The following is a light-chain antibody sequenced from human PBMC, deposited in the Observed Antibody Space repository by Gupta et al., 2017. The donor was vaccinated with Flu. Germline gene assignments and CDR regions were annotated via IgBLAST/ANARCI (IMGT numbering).Light chain of an antibody. CDR2: DVS. Sequence: QSALTQPRSVSGPPGPPVTISCTGTSSDVGGYEYVSWYQQHTGKAPKLMIYDVSKRPSGVPDRFSGSKSGNTASLTISGLQADDEADYYCCSYAGSNTGVFGGGTKLTVL. CDR3: CSYAGSNTGV. CDR1: SSDVGGYEY. J-gene: IGLJ2*01. V-gene: IGLV2-11*01.